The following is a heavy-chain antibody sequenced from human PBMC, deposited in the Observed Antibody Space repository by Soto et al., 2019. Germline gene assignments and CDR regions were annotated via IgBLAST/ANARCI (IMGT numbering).Heavy chain of an antibody. CDR3: ARVLGQRDPDGANYGMDV. Sequence: SETLSLTCAVSGGSISSGGYSWSWIRQPPGKGLEWIGYIYHSGSTYYNPSLKSRVTISVDRSKNQFSLKLSSVTAADTAVYYCARVLGQRDPDGANYGMDVWGQGTTVTVSS. D-gene: IGHD6-25*01. CDR2: IYHSGST. J-gene: IGHJ6*02. CDR1: GGSISSGGYS. V-gene: IGHV4-30-2*01.